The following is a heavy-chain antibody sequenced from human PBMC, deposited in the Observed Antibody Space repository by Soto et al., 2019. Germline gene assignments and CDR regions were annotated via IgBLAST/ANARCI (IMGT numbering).Heavy chain of an antibody. Sequence: GGSLRLSCAASGFTFSSYAMSWVRQAPGKGLEWVSAISGSGGSTYYADSVKGRFTISRDNSKNTLYLQMNSLRAEDTAVYYCAKAVGLFLTTPVDYWGQGTLVTVSS. V-gene: IGHV3-23*01. D-gene: IGHD3-22*01. CDR2: ISGSGGST. CDR1: GFTFSSYA. CDR3: AKAVGLFLTTPVDY. J-gene: IGHJ4*02.